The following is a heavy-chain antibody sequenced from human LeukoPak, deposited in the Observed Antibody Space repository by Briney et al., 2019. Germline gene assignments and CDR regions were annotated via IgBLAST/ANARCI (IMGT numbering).Heavy chain of an antibody. CDR3: AKERDIVVVPAAIDY. Sequence: PGGSLRLSCAASGFTFSSYSMNWVRQAPGKGLEWVSSISGGGSYVYYADSVKGRFTISRDNAKNSLYLQMNSLRAEDTAVYYCAKERDIVVVPAAIDYWGQGTLVTVSS. CDR1: GFTFSSYS. CDR2: ISGGGSYV. V-gene: IGHV3-21*06. J-gene: IGHJ4*02. D-gene: IGHD2-2*01.